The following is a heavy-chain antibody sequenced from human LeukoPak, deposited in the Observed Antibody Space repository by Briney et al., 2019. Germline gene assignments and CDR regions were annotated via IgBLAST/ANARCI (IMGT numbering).Heavy chain of an antibody. D-gene: IGHD6-19*01. CDR3: VSGWPYYFDY. Sequence: GRSLRLSCAASGFTFSSYGMHWVRQAPGKGLEWVAVISYDGSNKYYADSVKGRFAISRDNSKNTLYLQMNSLRAEDTAVYYCVSGWPYYFDYWGQGTLVTVSS. CDR2: ISYDGSNK. CDR1: GFTFSSYG. V-gene: IGHV3-30*03. J-gene: IGHJ4*02.